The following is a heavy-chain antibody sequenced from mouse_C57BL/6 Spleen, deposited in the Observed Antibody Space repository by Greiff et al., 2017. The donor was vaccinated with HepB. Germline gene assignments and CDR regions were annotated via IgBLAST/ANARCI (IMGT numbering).Heavy chain of an antibody. CDR3: ARDERP. CDR2: INPNNGGT. V-gene: IGHV1-26*01. J-gene: IGHJ3*01. Sequence: VQLQQSGPELVKPGASVKISCKASGYTFTDYYMNWVKQSHGKSLEWIGDINPNNGGTSYNQKFKGKATLTVDKSSSTAYMELRSLTSEDSAVYYCARDERPWGQGTLVTVSA. CDR1: GYTFTDYY.